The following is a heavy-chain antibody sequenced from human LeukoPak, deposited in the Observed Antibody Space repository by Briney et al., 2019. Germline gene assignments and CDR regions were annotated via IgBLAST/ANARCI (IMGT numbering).Heavy chain of an antibody. D-gene: IGHD2-2*01. J-gene: IGHJ4*02. V-gene: IGHV5-51*01. CDR2: IFPGDSDT. CDR1: GYSFTTYW. Sequence: GESLKISCKGSGYSFTTYWIGWVRQMPGKGLEWMGIIFPGDSDTRYSPSFQGQVTISADKSISTAYLQWSSLKASDTAIYYCARGRKYCSSTSCYYFDYWGQGTLVTVSS. CDR3: ARGRKYCSSTSCYYFDY.